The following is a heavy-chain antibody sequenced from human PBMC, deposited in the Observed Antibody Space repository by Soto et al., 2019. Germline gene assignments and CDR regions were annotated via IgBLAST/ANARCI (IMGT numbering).Heavy chain of an antibody. CDR1: GDRLSSSSAV. Sequence: PSQTLSLTCGISGDRLSSSSAVWNWIRQSPSRGLEWLGRTYYRSKWFYESALSVRSRIAINADTSGNHFSLHLTSVTPEDTAVYYCVKFGSHWTEACWGQGTLVTAAS. CDR2: TYYRSKWFY. V-gene: IGHV6-1*01. CDR3: VKFGSHWTEAC. D-gene: IGHD1-1*01. J-gene: IGHJ4*02.